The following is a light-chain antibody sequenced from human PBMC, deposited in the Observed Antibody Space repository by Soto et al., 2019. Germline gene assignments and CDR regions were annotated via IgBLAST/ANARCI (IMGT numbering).Light chain of an antibody. CDR3: QQRSKWLT. CDR1: QSVSSY. V-gene: IGKV3-11*01. CDR2: ETS. J-gene: IGKJ4*01. Sequence: EIVLTHSPAHLSVSPGERATLSCRASQSVSSYVAWYQQKPGQAPRLVIHETSNRATGIPARFSGRGSGTDFTLSISSLEPEDFAVYYCQQRSKWLTFGGGTKVDIK.